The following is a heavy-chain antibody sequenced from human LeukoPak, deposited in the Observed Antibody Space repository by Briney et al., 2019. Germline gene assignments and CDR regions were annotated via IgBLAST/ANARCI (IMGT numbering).Heavy chain of an antibody. Sequence: PGGSLRLSCAASGFTFSSYAMSWVRQAPGKGLEWVSAISGSGGSTYYADSVKGRFTISRDNAKNSLYLQMNSLRAEDTAVYYCAREGLLYDSSGYYFDYWGQGTLVTVSS. V-gene: IGHV3-23*01. CDR3: AREGLLYDSSGYYFDY. J-gene: IGHJ4*02. D-gene: IGHD3-22*01. CDR1: GFTFSSYA. CDR2: ISGSGGST.